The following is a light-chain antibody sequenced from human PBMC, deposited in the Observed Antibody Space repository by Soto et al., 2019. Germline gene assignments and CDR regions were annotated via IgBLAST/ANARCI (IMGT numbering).Light chain of an antibody. J-gene: IGKJ5*01. V-gene: IGKV3-20*01. Sequence: EIVFTQSPGTLSLSPGERATLSCRASQSVSSSYLAWYQQKPGQAPSLLIYGASRRETGIPDRFSGSGSGTEFTLTISRLEPEDFAVYYCQQYDSSPITFGQGTRLEIK. CDR2: GAS. CDR1: QSVSSSY. CDR3: QQYDSSPIT.